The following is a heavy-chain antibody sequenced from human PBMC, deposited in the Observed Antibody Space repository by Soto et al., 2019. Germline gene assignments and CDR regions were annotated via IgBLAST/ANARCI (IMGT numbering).Heavy chain of an antibody. CDR3: AKDLFGRSIAVLSD. D-gene: IGHD6-19*01. CDR2: ISGSGGST. J-gene: IGHJ4*02. CDR1: GFTFSRYA. V-gene: IGHV3-23*01. Sequence: PGESLKISCAASGFTFSRYAMSWVRQAPGKGLEWVSAISGSGGSTYYADSVKGRFTISRDNSKNTLYLQMNSLRAEDTAVYYCAKDLFGRSIAVLSDWGQGTLVTVSS.